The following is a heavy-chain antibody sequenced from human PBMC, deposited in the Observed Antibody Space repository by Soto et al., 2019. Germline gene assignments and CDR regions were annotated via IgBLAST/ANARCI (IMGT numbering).Heavy chain of an antibody. Sequence: QVQLVESGGGVVQPGRSLRLYCAASGFTFSSYGMHWVRQAPGKGLEWVAVISYDGSNKYYADSVKGRFTISRDNSKNTLYLQMNSLRAEDTAVYYCAKEPIPVYYYYGMDVWGQGTTVTVSS. V-gene: IGHV3-30*18. CDR1: GFTFSSYG. CDR3: AKEPIPVYYYYGMDV. CDR2: ISYDGSNK. J-gene: IGHJ6*02.